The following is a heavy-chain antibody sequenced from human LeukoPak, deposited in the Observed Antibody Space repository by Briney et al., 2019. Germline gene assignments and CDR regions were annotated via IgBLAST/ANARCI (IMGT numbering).Heavy chain of an antibody. Sequence: PSETLSLTCTVSGYSISSGYYWSWIRQSPEKGLESIGFIYSTGSTNYNPSLKSRVTMSVDTSKNQFSLKLSSVTAADTAVYYCARDSYYYGSGSLFDYWGQGTLVTVSS. CDR3: ARDSYYYGSGSLFDY. CDR2: IYSTGST. CDR1: GYSISSGYY. D-gene: IGHD3-10*01. V-gene: IGHV4-61*01. J-gene: IGHJ4*02.